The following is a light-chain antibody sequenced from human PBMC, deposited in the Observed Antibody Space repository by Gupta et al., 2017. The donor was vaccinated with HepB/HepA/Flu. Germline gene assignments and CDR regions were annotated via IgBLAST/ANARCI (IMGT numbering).Light chain of an antibody. V-gene: IGLV7-46*01. J-gene: IGLJ2*01. CDR3: LLAYSSTHVI. CDR2: DTN. Sequence: AAASQEPSLTVSPGGTVTLTCGSSTGAVTSGHYPYWFQQKPGQAPRTLIYDTNNRHSGTPARFSGSLLGGRAALTLSEAQPEDEAEYYCLLAYSSTHVIFGGGTKLTVL. CDR1: TGAVTSGHY.